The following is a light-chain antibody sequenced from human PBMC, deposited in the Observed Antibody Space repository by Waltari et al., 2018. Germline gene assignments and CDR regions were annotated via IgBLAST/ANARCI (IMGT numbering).Light chain of an antibody. CDR2: AAS. J-gene: IGKJ2*01. CDR1: QGISSY. Sequence: ASRMTQSPSSLSASTGDRVTITCRASQGISSYLAWDQQKPGKAPKLLIYAASTLQSGVPSMFSGSGSGTDFTLTISCLQSEDFATYYCQQYYSYPLYTFGQGTKLEIK. V-gene: IGKV1-8*01. CDR3: QQYYSYPLYT.